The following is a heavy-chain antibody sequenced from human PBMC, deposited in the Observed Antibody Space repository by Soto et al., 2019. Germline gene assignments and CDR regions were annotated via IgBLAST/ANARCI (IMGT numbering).Heavy chain of an antibody. Sequence: GGSLRLSCAAPGFPVSGNHMSWVRRALVKGLELVSVIYSVGSTNYADSVKGRLTISRHNLKNTMYLEMTSVRPDDTAVYYCARGGWVRGGNVTNYYGLDVWGQGT. D-gene: IGHD1-26*01. CDR2: IYSVGST. J-gene: IGHJ6*02. CDR1: GFPVSGNH. V-gene: IGHV3-53*04. CDR3: ARGGWVRGGNVTNYYGLDV.